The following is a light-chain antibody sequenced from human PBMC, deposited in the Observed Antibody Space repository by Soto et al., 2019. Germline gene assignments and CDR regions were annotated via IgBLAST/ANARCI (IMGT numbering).Light chain of an antibody. V-gene: IGKV1-39*01. J-gene: IGKJ4*01. Sequence: DIQMTQSPSSLSASVGDRVTITCRASQNIRTYLNWYQHKPGKAPKLLIYAASSLQSEVPSRFSGSGSGKDFTLTITSLQPEDFAPYYCQESFSAPQFTFGGGTKVDIK. CDR2: AAS. CDR1: QNIRTY. CDR3: QESFSAPQFT.